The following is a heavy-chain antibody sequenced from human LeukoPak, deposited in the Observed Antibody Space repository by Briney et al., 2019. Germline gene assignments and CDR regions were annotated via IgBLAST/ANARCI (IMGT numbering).Heavy chain of an antibody. V-gene: IGHV3-30*04. D-gene: IGHD6-13*01. CDR3: ARALGSSWDSSLDS. Sequence: PGGSLRLSCAASGFTFSNYAMHWVRQAPGEGLEWVALISYDGSVEKNAASVKGRFTISRDNSKNTLYLQMNSLRTEDTAVYYCARALGSSWDSSLDSWGQGTLVPVSS. J-gene: IGHJ4*02. CDR2: ISYDGSVE. CDR1: GFTFSNYA.